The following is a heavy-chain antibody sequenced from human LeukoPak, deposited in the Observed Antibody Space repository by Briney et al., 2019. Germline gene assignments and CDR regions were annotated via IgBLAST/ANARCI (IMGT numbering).Heavy chain of an antibody. V-gene: IGHV1-2*02. CDR2: INPNSGGT. D-gene: IGHD2-15*01. Sequence: ASVKVSCKASGYTFTSYDINWVRQAPGQGLEWMGWINPNSGGTNYAQKFQGRVTMTRDTSISTAYMELSRLRSDDTAVYYCARDYCSGGSCYPRFDYWGQGTLVTVSS. J-gene: IGHJ4*02. CDR1: GYTFTSYD. CDR3: ARDYCSGGSCYPRFDY.